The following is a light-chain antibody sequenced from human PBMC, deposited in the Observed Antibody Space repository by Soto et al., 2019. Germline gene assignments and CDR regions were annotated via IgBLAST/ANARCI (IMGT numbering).Light chain of an antibody. J-gene: IGKJ1*01. V-gene: IGKV3-11*01. CDR3: HQRQSWPRT. CDR1: QSVDSN. Sequence: EIVLTQSPGTLSLSPGERATLSCRASQSVDSNLAWYQQKPGQAPRLLIYDASIRATGVPARFSGSGSGTEFTLTISDVEPEDFAVYYCHQRQSWPRTFGQGTKVDIK. CDR2: DAS.